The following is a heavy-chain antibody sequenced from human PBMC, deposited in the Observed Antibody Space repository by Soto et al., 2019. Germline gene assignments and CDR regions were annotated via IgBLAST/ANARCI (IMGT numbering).Heavy chain of an antibody. V-gene: IGHV3-21*02. CDR3: VRDFGWYFRSGYMDA. J-gene: IGHJ6*03. CDR1: GFSFISYS. Sequence: EVQLVESGGGLVKPGGSLRLSCAASGFSFISYSMNWVRQAPGKGLEWVSSINEDSSYIYYAHSLRGRFTISRDNAKDSLYLQMNSLRAADTAVYYCVRDFGWYFRSGYMDAWGDGATVTVSS. CDR2: INEDSSYI. D-gene: IGHD3-3*01.